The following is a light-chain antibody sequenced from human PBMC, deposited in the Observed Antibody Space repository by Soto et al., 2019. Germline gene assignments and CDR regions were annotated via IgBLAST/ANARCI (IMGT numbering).Light chain of an antibody. J-gene: IGKJ1*01. Sequence: EVVLTQSPGTLSLSPGERATLSCRASQSVSRSLLAWYQQKPGQAPRLLIYGASSRATGIPDRFSASGSGTDFTLTVSRLEPEEFAVYYCQQYGSSPGTFGQGTKVEIK. CDR2: GAS. CDR1: QSVSRSL. CDR3: QQYGSSPGT. V-gene: IGKV3-20*01.